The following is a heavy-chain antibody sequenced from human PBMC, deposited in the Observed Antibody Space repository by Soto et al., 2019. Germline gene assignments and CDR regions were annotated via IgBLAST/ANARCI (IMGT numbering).Heavy chain of an antibody. J-gene: IGHJ2*01. CDR1: GFTFSSYA. CDR2: ISYDGSNK. CDR3: ARDGGGRYYDSSGYFVRDWYFDL. D-gene: IGHD3-22*01. Sequence: AGGSLRLSCAASGFTFSSYAMHWVRQAPGKGLEWVAVISYDGSNKYYADSVKGRFTISRDNSKNTLYLQMNSLRAEDTAVYYCARDGGGRYYDSSGYFVRDWYFDLWGRGTLVTVSS. V-gene: IGHV3-30-3*01.